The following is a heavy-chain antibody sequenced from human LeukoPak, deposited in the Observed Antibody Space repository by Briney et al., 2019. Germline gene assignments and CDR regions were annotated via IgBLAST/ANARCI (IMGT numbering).Heavy chain of an antibody. V-gene: IGHV3-20*04. CDR1: GFTLDDYG. D-gene: IGHD2-2*01. CDR2: INWNGGST. J-gene: IGHJ4*02. CDR3: AREGYCSSTSCSLDY. Sequence: GGSLSLSCAASGFTLDDYGVSWVRHAPGEGREWVSGINWNGGSTVYRDSVKGGFTISRENATNSLYLQMNSLRAEDTALYYCAREGYCSSTSCSLDYWGQGTLVTVSS.